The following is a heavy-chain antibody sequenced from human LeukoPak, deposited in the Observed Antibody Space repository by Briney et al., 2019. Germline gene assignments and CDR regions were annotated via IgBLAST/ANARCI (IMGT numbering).Heavy chain of an antibody. Sequence: ASVKVSCKASGYTFTGYYMHWVRQAPGQGLEWMGWINPNSGGTNYAQKFQGRVTMTRDTSISTAYMELRSLRSDDTAVYYCASGGLDQLLTRAYYYYMDVWGKGTTVTISS. V-gene: IGHV1-2*02. J-gene: IGHJ6*03. D-gene: IGHD2-2*01. CDR2: INPNSGGT. CDR1: GYTFTGYY. CDR3: ASGGLDQLLTRAYYYYMDV.